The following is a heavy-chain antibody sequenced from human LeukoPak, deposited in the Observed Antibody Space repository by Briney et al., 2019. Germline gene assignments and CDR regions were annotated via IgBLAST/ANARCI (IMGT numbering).Heavy chain of an antibody. CDR3: ARDQGAINPEI. CDR1: GGSISSGGYY. Sequence: SETLSLTCTVSGGSISSGGYYWIWMPPSPGKGLEWIGYIYDRGSTYYNPSLKSRVTISVDRSKNQFSLKLNSVAAADTAVYYCARDQGAINPEIWGQGTMVTVSS. V-gene: IGHV4-30-2*06. J-gene: IGHJ3*02. D-gene: IGHD3-16*01. CDR2: IYDRGST.